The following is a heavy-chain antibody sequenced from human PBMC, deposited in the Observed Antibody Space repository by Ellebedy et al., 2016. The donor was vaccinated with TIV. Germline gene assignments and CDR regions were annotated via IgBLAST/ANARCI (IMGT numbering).Heavy chain of an antibody. V-gene: IGHV3-7*01. D-gene: IGHD3-10*01. CDR2: IKQGGSEK. CDR3: ARIPKYYYGSGSYLV. J-gene: IGHJ4*02. Sequence: GGSLRLXXAAPGFIFSNYWMTWVRQAPGKGLEWVANIKQGGSEKYYVDSVKGRFTISRDNAKNSLYLQMNSLRAEDTAVYYWARIPKYYYGSGSYLVWGQGTLVTVSS. CDR1: GFIFSNYW.